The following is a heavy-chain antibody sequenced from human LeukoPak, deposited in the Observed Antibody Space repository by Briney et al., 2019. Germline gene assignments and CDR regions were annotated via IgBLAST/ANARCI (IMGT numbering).Heavy chain of an antibody. CDR1: GFTFSSYT. Sequence: GGSLRLSCAASGFTFSSYTMNWVRQPPGKGLEWVSNIGTSSTTIYYADSVKGRFTISRDNSKNTLYLQMNSLRAEDTAVYYCAKDLTPYYYYYGMDVWGQGTTVTVSS. D-gene: IGHD2-15*01. J-gene: IGHJ6*02. V-gene: IGHV3-48*01. CDR3: AKDLTPYYYYYGMDV. CDR2: IGTSSTTI.